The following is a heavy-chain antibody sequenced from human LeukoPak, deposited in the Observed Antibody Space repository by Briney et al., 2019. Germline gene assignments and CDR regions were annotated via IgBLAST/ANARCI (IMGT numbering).Heavy chain of an antibody. CDR1: GFTFSDYE. Sequence: GGSLRLSCAASGFTFSDYEMNWVRQAPGKGLEWVSYISRRSTIYYADSVKGRFTISRDNAKNSLYLQMNSLGDEDTAVYYCARTGPVEVVTATFDYWGQGTLVTVSS. J-gene: IGHJ4*02. D-gene: IGHD2-21*02. CDR3: ARTGPVEVVTATFDY. V-gene: IGHV3-48*03. CDR2: ISRRSTI.